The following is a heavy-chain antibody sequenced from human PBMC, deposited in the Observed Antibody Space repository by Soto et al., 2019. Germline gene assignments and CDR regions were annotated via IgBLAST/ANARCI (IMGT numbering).Heavy chain of an antibody. V-gene: IGHV3-23*01. CDR3: AKRSPYSSGWYSPIFDY. CDR2: ISESGGST. J-gene: IGHJ4*02. CDR1: GFSFSDDA. Sequence: GGSLRLSCAASGFSFSDDAMSWVRQAPGKGLEWVSVISESGGSTHYADSVRGRFTVSRDNSKNSLSLRMNSLRDEDTAVYFCAKRSPYSSGWYSPIFDYWGQGA. D-gene: IGHD6-13*01.